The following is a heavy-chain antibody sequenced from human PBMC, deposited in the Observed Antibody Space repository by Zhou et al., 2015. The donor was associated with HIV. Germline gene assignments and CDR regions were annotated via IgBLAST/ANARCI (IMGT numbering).Heavy chain of an antibody. Sequence: QVQLVQSGAEVKKPGSSVKVSCKASGGTFSSYAISWVRQAPGQGLEWMGGIIPIFGTANYAQKFQGRVTITADESTSTAYMELSRLKSEDTAVYYCATGSSGTLIVAGAFDVWGQGTIVSVSS. CDR3: ATGSSGTLIVAGAFDV. V-gene: IGHV1-69*12. CDR1: GGTFSSYA. CDR2: IIPIFGTA. D-gene: IGHD3-22*01. J-gene: IGHJ3*01.